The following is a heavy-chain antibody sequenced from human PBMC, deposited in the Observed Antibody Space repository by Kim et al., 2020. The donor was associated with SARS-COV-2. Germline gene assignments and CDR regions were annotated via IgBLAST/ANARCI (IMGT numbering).Heavy chain of an antibody. Sequence: GGSLRLSCAASGFTFSSYSMNWVRQAPGKGLEWVSSISSSSSHIYYADSVKGRFTISRDNAKNSLHLQMNSLRAEDTAVYYCARDRGVGTFDYWGQGTLVTVSP. J-gene: IGHJ4*02. D-gene: IGHD2-15*01. CDR3: ARDRGVGTFDY. CDR1: GFTFSSYS. V-gene: IGHV3-21*04. CDR2: ISSSSSHI.